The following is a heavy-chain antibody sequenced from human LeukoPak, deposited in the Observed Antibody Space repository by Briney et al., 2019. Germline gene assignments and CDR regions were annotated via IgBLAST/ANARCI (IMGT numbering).Heavy chain of an antibody. V-gene: IGHV4-59*01. CDR2: IYYSGST. Sequence: SETLSLTCAVYGGSFSGYYWSWIRQPPGKGLEWIGYIYYSGSTNYNPSLKSRVTISVDTSKNQFSLELSSVTAADTAVYYCARGYDFWSATAGYWGQGTLVTVSS. CDR1: GGSFSGYY. J-gene: IGHJ4*02. D-gene: IGHD3-3*01. CDR3: ARGYDFWSATAGY.